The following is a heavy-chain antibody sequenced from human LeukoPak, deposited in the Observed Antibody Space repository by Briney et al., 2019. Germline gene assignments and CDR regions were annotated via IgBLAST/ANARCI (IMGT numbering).Heavy chain of an antibody. CDR2: IYNIGSS. Sequence: SETLSLTCTVSXASISSYSWSWIRQPPGKGLEWIGYIYNIGSSNYNPSLKSRVTISADTSKNQFSLKLNSVTAADTAVYYCARHSPSKVGFDYWGQGTLVAVSS. D-gene: IGHD1-26*01. V-gene: IGHV4-59*08. CDR1: XASISSYS. J-gene: IGHJ4*02. CDR3: ARHSPSKVGFDY.